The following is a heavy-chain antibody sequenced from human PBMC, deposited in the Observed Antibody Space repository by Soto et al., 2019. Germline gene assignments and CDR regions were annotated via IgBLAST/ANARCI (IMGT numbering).Heavy chain of an antibody. V-gene: IGHV3-30*04. CDR1: GFTFSSHA. CDR3: ARDLGITGTTVDY. J-gene: IGHJ4*02. D-gene: IGHD1-7*01. CDR2: ISYDGSNK. Sequence: QVQLVESGGGVVQPGRSLRLSCAASGFTFSSHAMHWGRQAPGKGLEWVAVISYDGSNKYYADSVKGRLTISRDNSKNTLFLQMTSLRVEDTAVYYCARDLGITGTTVDYWGQGTLVTVSS.